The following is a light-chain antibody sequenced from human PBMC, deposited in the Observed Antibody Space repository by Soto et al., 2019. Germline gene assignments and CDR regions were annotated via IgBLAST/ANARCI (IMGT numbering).Light chain of an antibody. CDR2: AAS. CDR1: QSVSSSY. V-gene: IGKV3-20*01. CDR3: QQYGSSGT. J-gene: IGKJ1*01. Sequence: EILLTQSPGTLSLSPGERATLSCRASQSVSSSYLAWYQQKPGEAPRLLIYAASSRATGIPARLSGSGSGTDFTLTISRLEPEDFAVYYCQQYGSSGTFGQGTKVDIK.